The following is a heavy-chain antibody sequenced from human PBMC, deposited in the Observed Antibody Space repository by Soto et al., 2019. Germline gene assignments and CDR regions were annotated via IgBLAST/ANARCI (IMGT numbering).Heavy chain of an antibody. CDR2: ISGSGDST. V-gene: IGHV3-23*01. CDR3: AKDRDGAAAGPTKFYGMDV. D-gene: IGHD6-13*01. J-gene: IGHJ6*02. Sequence: ESGGGLVQPGGSLRLSCAASGFTFSSYAMSWVHQAPGKGLEWVSVISGSGDSTYYADSVRGRFTISRDNSKNTLYLQMNSLRAEDTAVYYCAKDRDGAAAGPTKFYGMDVWGQGTTVTVSS. CDR1: GFTFSSYA.